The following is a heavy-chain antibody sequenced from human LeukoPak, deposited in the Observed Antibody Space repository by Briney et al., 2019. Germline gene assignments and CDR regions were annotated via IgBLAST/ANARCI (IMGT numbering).Heavy chain of an antibody. V-gene: IGHV4-30-2*01. D-gene: IGHD3-22*01. Sequence: SQTLSLTCAVSGGSISSGGYSWSWIRQPPGKGLEWIEYIYHSGSTYYNPSLKSRVTISVDRSKNQFSLKLSSVTAADTAVYYCARGNGSGYYPGIIDYWGQGTLVTVSS. CDR3: ARGNGSGYYPGIIDY. J-gene: IGHJ4*02. CDR2: IYHSGST. CDR1: GGSISSGGYS.